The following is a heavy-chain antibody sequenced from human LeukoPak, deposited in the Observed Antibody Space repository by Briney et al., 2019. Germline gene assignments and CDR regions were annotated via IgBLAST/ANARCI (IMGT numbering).Heavy chain of an antibody. CDR3: AREGSSSSPMDY. J-gene: IGHJ4*02. Sequence: GASLKISCKGSGYSVTSYWIGWVRHMPGKGLEWMGLIYPGDSDTRYSPSFQGQVTISADKSISTAYLQWGSLKASDTAMYYCAREGSSSSPMDYWGQGTLVTVSS. D-gene: IGHD6-6*01. CDR2: IYPGDSDT. CDR1: GYSVTSYW. V-gene: IGHV5-51*01.